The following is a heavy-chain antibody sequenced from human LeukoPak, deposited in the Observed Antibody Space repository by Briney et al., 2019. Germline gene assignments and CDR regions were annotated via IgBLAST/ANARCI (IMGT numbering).Heavy chain of an antibody. CDR3: ARGDIVVVPAARIWFDP. D-gene: IGHD2-2*01. J-gene: IGHJ5*02. CDR2: IYYSRST. CDR1: GGSISSSDYY. Sequence: SETLSLTCTVSGGSISSSDYYWSWIRQPPGKGLEWIGYIYYSRSTYYNPSLKSRVTISVDTSKNQFSLKLSSVTAADTAVYYCARGDIVVVPAARIWFDPWGQGTLVTVSS. V-gene: IGHV4-30-4*01.